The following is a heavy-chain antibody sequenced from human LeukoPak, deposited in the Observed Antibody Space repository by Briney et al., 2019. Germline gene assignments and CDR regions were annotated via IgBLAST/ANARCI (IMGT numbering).Heavy chain of an antibody. CDR3: ARYIAARRYFDY. Sequence: PGGSLRLSCAASGFIFSNYVMHWVRQPPGQGLEWVALIWHDGSTKYYADSVKGRFTISRDNSKKTMYLQMNSLRSDDTAVYYCARYIAARRYFDYWGQGTLVTVSS. CDR2: IWHDGSTK. CDR1: GFIFSNYV. D-gene: IGHD6-6*01. J-gene: IGHJ4*02. V-gene: IGHV3-33*01.